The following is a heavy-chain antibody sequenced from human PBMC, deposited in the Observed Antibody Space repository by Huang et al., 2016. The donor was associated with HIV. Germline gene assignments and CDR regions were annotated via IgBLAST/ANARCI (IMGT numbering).Heavy chain of an antibody. CDR3: ARGVPALGIRGRYYFDS. D-gene: IGHD7-27*01. V-gene: IGHV1-18*04. Sequence: QVHLVQSGAEVKKPGASVRVSCKTSGYNFVSYTIAWVRQAPGQGLEWMGWINVYSGNRNYAQNFQVRVSMTTDRSTSTAYMELRSLRPDDTAVYYCARGVPALGIRGRYYFDSWGQGTLVTVSS. CDR1: GYNFVSYT. CDR2: INVYSGNR. J-gene: IGHJ4*02.